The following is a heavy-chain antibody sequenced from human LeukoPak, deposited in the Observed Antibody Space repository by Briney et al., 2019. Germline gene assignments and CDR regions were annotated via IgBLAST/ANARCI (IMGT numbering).Heavy chain of an antibody. CDR2: ISTGSNTI. CDR3: ARDVTGAGYWYFDL. CDR1: GFTFRRYS. J-gene: IGHJ2*01. D-gene: IGHD6-13*01. Sequence: GGSLRLSCAASGFTFRRYSMNWVRQAPGKGLEWVSYISTGSNTIYYADSVKGRFTISRDNAKNSLYLQMNSLRAEDTAVYYCARDVTGAGYWYFDLWGRGTLVTVSS. V-gene: IGHV3-48*04.